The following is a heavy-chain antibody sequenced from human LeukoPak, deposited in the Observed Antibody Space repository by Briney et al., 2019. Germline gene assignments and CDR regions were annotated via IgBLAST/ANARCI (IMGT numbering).Heavy chain of an antibody. D-gene: IGHD6-13*01. Sequence: PSETLSLTCAVYGGSFSSYYWGWIRQPPGKGLEWIGNIYYSGSTYYNPSLKSRVTISVDTSKNQFSLKLSSVTAADTAVYYCARVRIVAAATRFDPWGQGTLVTVSS. CDR1: GGSFSSYY. V-gene: IGHV4-34*01. CDR3: ARVRIVAAATRFDP. CDR2: IYYSGST. J-gene: IGHJ5*02.